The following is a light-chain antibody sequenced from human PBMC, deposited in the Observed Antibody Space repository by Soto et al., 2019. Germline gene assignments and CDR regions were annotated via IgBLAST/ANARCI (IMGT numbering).Light chain of an antibody. Sequence: EIVLTQSPGTLSLSPGERATLSCRASQSVSSSYLAWYQQKPGQAPRLLIYGASSRATGIPDRFSGSGSGTDFPLTISRREPEDFAVYYCQEDGSSPPVTFGQVTRLE. J-gene: IGKJ5*01. V-gene: IGKV3-20*01. CDR2: GAS. CDR3: QEDGSSPPVT. CDR1: QSVSSSY.